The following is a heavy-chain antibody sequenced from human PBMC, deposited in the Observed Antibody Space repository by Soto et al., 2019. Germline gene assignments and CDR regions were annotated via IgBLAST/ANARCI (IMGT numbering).Heavy chain of an antibody. CDR3: ARGTVLLWFGELFGGYYYGMDV. D-gene: IGHD3-10*01. Sequence: VAGGTIIDLGSCRIIIKQHPGKGLEWIGYIYHSGTTYYNPSLKSRVTISVDTSKNQFSLKLTSVTAADTAVYYCARGTVLLWFGELFGGYYYGMDVWGQGTTVTVSS. V-gene: IGHV4-31*02. CDR1: GGTIIDLGSC. J-gene: IGHJ6*02. CDR2: IYHSGTT.